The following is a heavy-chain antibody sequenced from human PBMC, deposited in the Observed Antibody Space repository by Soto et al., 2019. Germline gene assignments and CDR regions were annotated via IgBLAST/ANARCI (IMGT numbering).Heavy chain of an antibody. Sequence: LRLSCAASGFTFSSYAMSWVRQAPGKGLEWVSAISGSGGSTYYADSVKGRFTISRDNSKNTLYLQMNSLRAEDTAVYYCAKGKGITMVRGRPFLNYYYGMDVWGQGTTVTVSS. J-gene: IGHJ6*02. CDR2: ISGSGGST. V-gene: IGHV3-23*01. D-gene: IGHD3-10*01. CDR1: GFTFSSYA. CDR3: AKGKGITMVRGRPFLNYYYGMDV.